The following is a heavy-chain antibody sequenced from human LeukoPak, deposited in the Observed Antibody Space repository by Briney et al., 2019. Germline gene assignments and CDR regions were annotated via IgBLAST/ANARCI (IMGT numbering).Heavy chain of an antibody. D-gene: IGHD3-16*01. Sequence: GGSLRLSCAASGFTFSDYYMSWIRQAPGKGLEWVSYISSSGSTIYYADSVKGRFTISRDNSKNTLYLQMNSLRAEDTAVYYCAKLRDYYFDYWGQGTLVTVSS. CDR2: ISSSGSTI. CDR1: GFTFSDYY. J-gene: IGHJ4*02. V-gene: IGHV3-11*04. CDR3: AKLRDYYFDY.